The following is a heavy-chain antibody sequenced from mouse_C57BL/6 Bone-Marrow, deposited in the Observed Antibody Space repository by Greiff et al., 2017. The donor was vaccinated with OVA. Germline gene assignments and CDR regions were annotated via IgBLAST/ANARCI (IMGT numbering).Heavy chain of an antibody. CDR3: AGWEFAY. CDR2: IDPSDGST. J-gene: IGHJ3*01. CDR1: GYTFTSYW. D-gene: IGHD4-1*01. V-gene: IGHV1-50*01. Sequence: QVQLQQPGAELVKPGASVTLSCKASGYTFTSYWIQWVKQRPGQGLEWIGEIDPSDGSTNYNQQFKGKATVTVDPSSSTANMQLSSLTSEDSAVYYCAGWEFAYWGQGALVTVSA.